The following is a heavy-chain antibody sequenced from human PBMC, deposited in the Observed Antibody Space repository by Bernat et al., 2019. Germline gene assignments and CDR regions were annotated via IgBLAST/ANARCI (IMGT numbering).Heavy chain of an antibody. D-gene: IGHD4-23*01. CDR2: IISICDTT. CDR1: LFTFIIYS. V-gene: IGHV3-23*01. Sequence: FLHPFFSLILSFSSSLFTFIIYSITFFLHAPFNVLYFFSTIISICDTTYYADSVKFLFTISRDYSKNTLYLQMNSLRAEDTAVYYCAKRGGNLPHWYFDLWGRGTLVTVSS. J-gene: IGHJ2*01. CDR3: AKRGGNLPHWYFDL.